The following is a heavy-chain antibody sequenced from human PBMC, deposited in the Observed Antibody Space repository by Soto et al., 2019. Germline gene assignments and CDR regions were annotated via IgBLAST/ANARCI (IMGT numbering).Heavy chain of an antibody. CDR3: ARPRLRTGTTGDYYYYGTDV. CDR1: GYTFTSYG. V-gene: IGHV1-18*01. Sequence: GASVKVSCKASGYTFTSYGISWVRQAPGQGLEWMGWISAYNGNTNYAQKLQGRVTMTTDTSTSTAYMELRSLRSDDTAVYYCARPRLRTGTTGDYYYYGTDVWGQGTTVTVSS. J-gene: IGHJ6*02. CDR2: ISAYNGNT. D-gene: IGHD1-7*01.